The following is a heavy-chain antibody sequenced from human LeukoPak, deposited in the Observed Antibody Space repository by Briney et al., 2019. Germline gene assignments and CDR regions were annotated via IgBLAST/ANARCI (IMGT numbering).Heavy chain of an antibody. D-gene: IGHD6-13*01. J-gene: IGHJ6*02. V-gene: IGHV1-18*01. CDR2: ISVYNGNT. CDR3: ARGSSSWGNYYYYYGMDV. CDR1: GYTFTSYG. Sequence: ASVKVSCKASGYTFTSYGISWVRQAPGQGLEWMGWISVYNGNTNYAQKLQGRVTMTTDTSTSTAYMELRSLRSDDTAVYYCARGSSSWGNYYYYYGMDVWGQGTTVTVSS.